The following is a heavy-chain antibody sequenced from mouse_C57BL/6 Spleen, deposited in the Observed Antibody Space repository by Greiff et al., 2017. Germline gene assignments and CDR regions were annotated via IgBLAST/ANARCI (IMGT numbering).Heavy chain of an antibody. CDR3: ARRRSYAMDY. CDR1: GYTFTDYN. Sequence: EVKLVESGPELVKPGASVTIPCKASGYTFTDYNMDWVKQSHGKSLEWIGDINPNNGGTIYNQKFKGKATLTVDKSSSTAYMELRSLTSEDTAVYYCARRRSYAMDYWGQGTSVTVSS. V-gene: IGHV1-18*01. CDR2: INPNNGGT. D-gene: IGHD1-1*01. J-gene: IGHJ4*01.